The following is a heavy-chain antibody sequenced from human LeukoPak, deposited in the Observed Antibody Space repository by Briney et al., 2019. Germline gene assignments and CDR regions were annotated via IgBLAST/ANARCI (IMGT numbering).Heavy chain of an antibody. Sequence: GGPLRLSCAASGFTFSNAWMSWVRQAPGKGLEWVGRIKSKTDGGTTDYAAPVKGRFTISRDDSKNTLYLQMNSLKTEDTAVYYCTTDSSGYYEGYFDYWGQGTLVTVSS. V-gene: IGHV3-15*01. CDR1: GFTFSNAW. D-gene: IGHD3-22*01. J-gene: IGHJ4*02. CDR3: TTDSSGYYEGYFDY. CDR2: IKSKTDGGTT.